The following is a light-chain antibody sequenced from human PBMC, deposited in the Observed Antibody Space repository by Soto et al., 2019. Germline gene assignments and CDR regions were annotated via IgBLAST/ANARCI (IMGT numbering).Light chain of an antibody. V-gene: IGLV2-8*01. J-gene: IGLJ3*02. CDR2: EVN. Sequence: QSALTQPPSASGSPGQSVTISCTETSSDVGGYNYVSWYQQHPGKAPKLMIYEVNKRPSGVPDRFSGSKSGNTASLTVSGLQAEDEADYYCSSYAGSNNLVFGGGTKLTVL. CDR1: SSDVGGYNY. CDR3: SSYAGSNNLV.